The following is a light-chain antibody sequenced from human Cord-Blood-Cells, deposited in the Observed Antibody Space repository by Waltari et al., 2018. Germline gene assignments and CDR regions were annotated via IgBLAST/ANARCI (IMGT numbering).Light chain of an antibody. CDR1: QDISNY. CDR2: DAS. CDR3: QQYDNLPLT. V-gene: IGKV1-33*01. J-gene: IGKJ5*01. Sequence: DIQMTQSLSSLSASVGDRVTITCQASQDISNYLNWYQQKPGKAPKLLIYDASNLETGVPSRFSGSGSGTDFTFTISSLQPEYIATYYCQQYDNLPLTFGQGTRLEIK.